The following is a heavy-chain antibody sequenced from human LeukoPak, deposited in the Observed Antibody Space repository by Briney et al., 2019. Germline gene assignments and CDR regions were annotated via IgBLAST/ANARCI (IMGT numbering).Heavy chain of an antibody. CDR3: ARGYFDIAA. D-gene: IGHD3-9*01. CDR2: ISAKNGKT. J-gene: IGHJ5*02. Sequence: ASVTVSCNAIGSAFTNGRFSWLRQAPGQGLEWVGWISAKNGKTNYAQKVQGRVTMTTDTSTTTAYMELSSLKSEDTSVYYCARGYFDIAAWGQGTLVTVSS. V-gene: IGHV1-18*01. CDR1: GSAFTNGR.